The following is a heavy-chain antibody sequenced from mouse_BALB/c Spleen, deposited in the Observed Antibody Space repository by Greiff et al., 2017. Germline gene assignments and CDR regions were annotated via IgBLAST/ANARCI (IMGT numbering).Heavy chain of an antibody. CDR2: INPSNGRT. D-gene: IGHD2-1*01. CDR1: GYTFTSYW. V-gene: IGHV1S81*02. Sequence: QVQLQQPGAELVKPGASVKLSCKASGYTFTSYWMHWVKQRPGQGLEWIGEINPSNGRTNYNEKFKSKATLTADKSSSTAYMQLSSLTSEDSAVYFCARNGNGNYYWGQGTTLTVSS. J-gene: IGHJ2*01. CDR3: ARNGNGNYY.